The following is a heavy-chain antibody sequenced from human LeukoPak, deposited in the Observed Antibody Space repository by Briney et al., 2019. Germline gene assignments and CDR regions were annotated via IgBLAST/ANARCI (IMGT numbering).Heavy chain of an antibody. V-gene: IGHV4-4*07. CDR3: ARRRYSYGFFDY. CDR2: IYTSGST. J-gene: IGHJ4*02. CDR1: GGSISNYY. Sequence: PSETLSLTCTVSGGSISNYYWSWIRQPAGKGLEWIGRIYTSGSTIYNPSLKSRVTMSVDTSNNQFSLKLSSVAAADTAVYYCARRRYSYGFFDYWGQGTLVTVSS. D-gene: IGHD5-18*01.